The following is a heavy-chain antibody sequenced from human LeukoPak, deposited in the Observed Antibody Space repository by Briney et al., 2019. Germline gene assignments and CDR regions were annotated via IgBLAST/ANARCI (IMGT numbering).Heavy chain of an antibody. D-gene: IGHD7-27*01. V-gene: IGHV4-30-2*01. CDR2: IYHSGST. CDR3: ARGGTGHDAFDK. CDR1: GGSISSGGYY. J-gene: IGHJ3*02. Sequence: PSQTLSLTCTVSGGSISSGGYYWSWIRHPPGKGLEWIGYIYHSGSTYYNPSFKSRVTISVDRSKNQFSLRLSSVTAADTAVYYCARGGTGHDAFDKWGQGTMVTVSS.